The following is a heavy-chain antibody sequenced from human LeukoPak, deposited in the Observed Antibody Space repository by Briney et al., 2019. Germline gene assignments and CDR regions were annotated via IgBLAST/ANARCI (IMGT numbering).Heavy chain of an antibody. CDR1: GGSLSSGGYY. V-gene: IGHV4-31*03. J-gene: IGHJ4*02. CDR3: ARGGYDILTGYYHFDY. Sequence: SETLPLTCTVSGGSLSSGGYYWSWIRQHPGKGLEWIGYIYYSGSTYYNPSLKSRVTISVDTSKNQFSLKLSSVTAADTAVYYCARGGYDILTGYYHFDYWGQGTLVTVSS. CDR2: IYYSGST. D-gene: IGHD3-9*01.